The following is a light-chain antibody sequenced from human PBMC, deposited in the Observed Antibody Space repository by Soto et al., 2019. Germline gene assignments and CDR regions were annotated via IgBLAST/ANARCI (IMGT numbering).Light chain of an antibody. J-gene: IGLJ1*01. CDR1: SSDIGAYNY. Sequence: QSALTQPASVSGSPGQSITISCTGTSSDIGAYNYVSWYQQHPGRVPKLMIFEVSNRPSGVSNRFSGSKSGNTASLTISGGQHDDDEDDYCCLSSASSTLYVFGTGTKVTVL. V-gene: IGLV2-14*01. CDR3: CLSSASSTLYV. CDR2: EVS.